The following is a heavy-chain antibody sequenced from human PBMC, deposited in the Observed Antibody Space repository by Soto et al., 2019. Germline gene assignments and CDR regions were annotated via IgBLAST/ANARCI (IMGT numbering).Heavy chain of an antibody. Sequence: GGSLRLSCAASGFTFSGSVMHWVRQASGKGLEWVGRIGSKANNYATAYAASVKGRFTISRDDSKNTAYLQMSSLKTEDAALYYCTRLSDCSSTSCYDYWGQGTLVTVSS. V-gene: IGHV3-73*01. J-gene: IGHJ4*02. CDR3: TRLSDCSSTSCYDY. D-gene: IGHD2-2*01. CDR2: IGSKANNYAT. CDR1: GFTFSGSV.